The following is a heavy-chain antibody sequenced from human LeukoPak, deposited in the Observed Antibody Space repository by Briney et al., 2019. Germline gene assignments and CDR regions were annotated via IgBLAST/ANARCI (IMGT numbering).Heavy chain of an antibody. CDR2: INPNSGGT. Sequence: ASVKVSCKASGYTFTGYYMHWVRQAAGQGLEWMGWINPNSGGTNYAQKFQGRVTMTRDTSISTAYMELSRLRSDDTAVYYCARGGQSIVVVPAAILRSWFDPWGQGTLVTVSS. J-gene: IGHJ5*02. CDR1: GYTFTGYY. V-gene: IGHV1-2*02. CDR3: ARGGQSIVVVPAAILRSWFDP. D-gene: IGHD2-2*02.